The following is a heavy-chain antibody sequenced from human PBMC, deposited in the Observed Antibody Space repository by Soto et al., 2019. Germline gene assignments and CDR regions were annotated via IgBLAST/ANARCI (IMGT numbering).Heavy chain of an antibody. J-gene: IGHJ5*02. D-gene: IGHD3-22*01. CDR2: ISAHSGDT. CDR3: ARTITMIVLAPAP. Sequence: QVHLVQSGAEVTKPGASVKVSCKASGYTFTNYGINWVRRAPGQGLEWMGWISAHSGDTKYAQRFRDRVTMTTDTSTTTAYLELRSLTSDDTAVYYCARTITMIVLAPAPWGQGTLVTVSS. CDR1: GYTFTNYG. V-gene: IGHV1-18*01.